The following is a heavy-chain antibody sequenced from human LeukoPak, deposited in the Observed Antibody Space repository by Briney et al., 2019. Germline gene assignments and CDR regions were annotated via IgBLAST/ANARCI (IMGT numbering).Heavy chain of an antibody. J-gene: IGHJ6*02. CDR1: GFFFAGYG. V-gene: IGHV3-23*01. Sequence: GGSLRLSCAVSGFFFAGYGMTWLRQAPGKGLEWVSGIALNDDDTDYADSVRGRFTISRDNFQSSLYLQMNSLRAEDTAVYYCAKRTSDSSSWYNYYYYGMDVWGQGTTVTVSS. CDR2: IALNDDDT. CDR3: AKRTSDSSSWYNYYYYGMDV. D-gene: IGHD6-13*01.